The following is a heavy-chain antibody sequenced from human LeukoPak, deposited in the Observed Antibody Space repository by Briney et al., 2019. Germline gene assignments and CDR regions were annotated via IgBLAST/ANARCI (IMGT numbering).Heavy chain of an antibody. J-gene: IGHJ4*02. CDR1: GFTFSSYA. D-gene: IGHD3-22*01. Sequence: PGGSLRLSCAASGFTFSSYAMSWVRQAPGKGLEWVSAISGSGVSTYYADSVKGRFTISRDNSENTLYLQMNSLRAEDTAVYYCAKSPYDSSGYYMDYWGQGTLVTVSS. V-gene: IGHV3-23*01. CDR3: AKSPYDSSGYYMDY. CDR2: ISGSGVST.